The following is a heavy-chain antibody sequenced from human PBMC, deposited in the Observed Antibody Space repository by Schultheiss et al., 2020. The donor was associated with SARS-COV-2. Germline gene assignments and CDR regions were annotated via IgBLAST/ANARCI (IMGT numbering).Heavy chain of an antibody. CDR2: IWYDVSNK. CDR3: AKDLSGWYSSSSLYGMDV. V-gene: IGHV3-30*02. D-gene: IGHD6-6*01. CDR1: GFTFSTYG. J-gene: IGHJ6*02. Sequence: GGSLRLSCAASGFTFSTYGLHWVRQAPGKGLEWVAVIWYDVSNKYYADSVKGRFTISRDNSKNTLYLQMNSLRPEDTAVYYCAKDLSGWYSSSSLYGMDVWGQGTTVTVSS.